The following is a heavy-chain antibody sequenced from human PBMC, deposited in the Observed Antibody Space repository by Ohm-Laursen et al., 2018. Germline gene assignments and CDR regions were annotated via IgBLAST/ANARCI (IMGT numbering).Heavy chain of an antibody. V-gene: IGHV1-46*01. J-gene: IGHJ3*02. CDR1: GYTFTNYY. Sequence: SVKVSCKTSGYTFTNYYIHWVRQAPGQGLEWMGIINPSGATTNYAQKFKGRVTMTRDTSTSTVYMELSSLRLEDTAVYYCARRDDLDIWGQGTTVTVS. CDR3: ARRDDLDI. CDR2: INPSGATT.